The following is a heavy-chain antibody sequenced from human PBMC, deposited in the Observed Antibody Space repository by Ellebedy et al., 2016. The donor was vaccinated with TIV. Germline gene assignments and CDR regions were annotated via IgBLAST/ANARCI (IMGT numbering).Heavy chain of an antibody. V-gene: IGHV4-59*01. J-gene: IGHJ4*02. Sequence: SETLSLXXTAPGGSIRAYYWSWIRQSPGTGLEWIGYIDHSGSTDYNPSLKSRVTLSIDTSKSQFSLKLSSVTAADTAVYYCATGMGTYSSSSGNYWGQGTLVTVSS. CDR2: IDHSGST. D-gene: IGHD6-6*01. CDR3: ATGMGTYSSSSGNY. CDR1: GGSIRAYY.